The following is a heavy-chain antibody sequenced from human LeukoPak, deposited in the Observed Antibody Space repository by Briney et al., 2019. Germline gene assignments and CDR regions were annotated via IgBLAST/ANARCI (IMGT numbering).Heavy chain of an antibody. CDR1: GGSISSHY. D-gene: IGHD2-15*01. CDR3: ARGYCSGGSCYVPFDY. CDR2: IYYSGST. Sequence: SETLSLTCTVSGGSISSHYWSWIRQPPGKGLEWIGYIYYSGSTNYKPSLKSRVTISVDTSKNQFSLKLSSVTAADTAVYYCARGYCSGGSCYVPFDYWGQGTLVTVSS. J-gene: IGHJ4*02. V-gene: IGHV4-59*11.